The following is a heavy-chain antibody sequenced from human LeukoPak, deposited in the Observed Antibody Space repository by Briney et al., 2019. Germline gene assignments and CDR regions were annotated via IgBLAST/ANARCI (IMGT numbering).Heavy chain of an antibody. CDR1: GLTFSSYG. D-gene: IGHD2-15*01. V-gene: IGHV3-21*01. Sequence: GGSLRLSCAASGLTFSSYGMHWVRQAPGKGLEWVSSISSSSSYIYYADSVKGRFIISRDNAKNSLYLQMNSLRAEDTAVYYCARETYCSGGSCYKGNAFDIWGQGTMVTVSS. CDR3: ARETYCSGGSCYKGNAFDI. CDR2: ISSSSSYI. J-gene: IGHJ3*02.